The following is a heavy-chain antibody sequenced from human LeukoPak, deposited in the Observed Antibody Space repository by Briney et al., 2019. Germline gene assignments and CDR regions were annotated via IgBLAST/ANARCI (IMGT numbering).Heavy chain of an antibody. D-gene: IGHD6-19*01. V-gene: IGHV1-69*04. CDR2: IIPILGIA. J-gene: IGHJ4*02. CDR3: AREDSSGWLVYY. Sequence: ASVKVYCKASGGTFSSYIISWVRQAPGQGLEWMGRIIPILGIANYAQKFQGRVTITADKSTSTAYMELSSLRSEDTAVYYCAREDSSGWLVYYWGQGTLVTVSS. CDR1: GGTFSSYI.